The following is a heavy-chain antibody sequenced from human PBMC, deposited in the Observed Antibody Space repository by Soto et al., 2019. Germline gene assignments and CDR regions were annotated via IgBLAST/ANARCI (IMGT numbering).Heavy chain of an antibody. D-gene: IGHD1-7*01. V-gene: IGHV3-21*01. CDR1: CFTFTRYS. CDR2: ISSTTNYI. Sequence: VGSLRLSCAASCFTFTRYSMNWVRQAPGKGLEWVSSISSTTNYIYYADSMKGRFTVSRDNAKNSVYLEMNSLSAEDTALYYCARESEELTSNFDYWGQGTLVTVSS. J-gene: IGHJ4*02. CDR3: ARESEELTSNFDY.